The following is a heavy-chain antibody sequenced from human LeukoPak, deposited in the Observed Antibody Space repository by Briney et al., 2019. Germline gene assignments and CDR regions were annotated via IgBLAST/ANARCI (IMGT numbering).Heavy chain of an antibody. CDR2: IDPSDSYT. CDR1: GYRFTSYW. J-gene: IGHJ6*02. V-gene: IGHV5-10-1*01. CDR3: ASRSHDYGVSYYYYGMDV. Sequence: GESLKISCKGSGYRFTSYWISWVRQMPGKGLEWMGRIDPSDSYTNYSPSFQGHVTISADKSISTAYLQWSSLKASDTAMYYCASRSHDYGVSYYYYGMDVWGQGTTVTVSS. D-gene: IGHD4-17*01.